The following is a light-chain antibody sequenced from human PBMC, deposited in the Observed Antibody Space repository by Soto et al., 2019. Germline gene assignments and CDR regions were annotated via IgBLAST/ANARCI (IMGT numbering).Light chain of an antibody. V-gene: IGKV1-5*03. CDR3: QHYNSYPLT. J-gene: IGKJ4*01. Sequence: DIQMTQSPSTLSASVGDRVTITCRASQSISSWLAWYQQKPGKAPNLLIYKASSLESGVPSRFSGSGSGTDFTLAISSLQPDAFVNAYCQHYNSYPLTFGGGTKVEIK. CDR2: KAS. CDR1: QSISSW.